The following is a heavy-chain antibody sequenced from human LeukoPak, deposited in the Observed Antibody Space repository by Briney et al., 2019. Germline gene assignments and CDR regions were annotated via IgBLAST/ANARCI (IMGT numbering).Heavy chain of an antibody. J-gene: IGHJ4*02. D-gene: IGHD6-13*01. CDR2: INHSGST. V-gene: IGHV4-34*01. CDR3: ARGGKQQLSAYFDY. Sequence: SETLSLTCAVYGGSSSGYYWSWIRQPPGNGLEWIGEINHSGSTNYNPSLKSRVTISVDTSKNQFSLKLSSVTAADTAVYYCARGGKQQLSAYFDYWGQGTLVTVSS. CDR1: GGSSSGYY.